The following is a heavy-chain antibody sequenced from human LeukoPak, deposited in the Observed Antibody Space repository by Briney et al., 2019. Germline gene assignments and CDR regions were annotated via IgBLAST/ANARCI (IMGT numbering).Heavy chain of an antibody. Sequence: ASVKVSCKASGYTFTSYAMNWVRQAPGQGLEWMGWINTNTGNPTYAQGFTGRFVFSLDTSVSTAYLQISSLKAEDTAVYYCAKESEQWLQIEAAKNWGQGTLVTVSS. V-gene: IGHV7-4-1*02. CDR2: INTNTGNP. D-gene: IGHD6-19*01. CDR1: GYTFTSYA. J-gene: IGHJ4*02. CDR3: AKESEQWLQIEAAKN.